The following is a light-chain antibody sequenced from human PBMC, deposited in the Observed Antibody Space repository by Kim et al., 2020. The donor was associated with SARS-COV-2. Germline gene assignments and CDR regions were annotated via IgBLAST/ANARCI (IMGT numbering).Light chain of an antibody. CDR3: QVWDSTSDHWL. V-gene: IGLV3-21*04. Sequence: APGEPARITCGENNIGRKSVPWYQQKPRQAPAVVIYYDSDRPSGIPERFSGSTSGNTATLTISRVEAGDEADYYCQVWDSTSDHWLFGGGTKLTVL. J-gene: IGLJ3*02. CDR1: NIGRKS. CDR2: YDS.